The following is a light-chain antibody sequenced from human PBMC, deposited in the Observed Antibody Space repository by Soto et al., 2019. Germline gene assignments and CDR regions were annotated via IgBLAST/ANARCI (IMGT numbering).Light chain of an antibody. CDR3: LLSYSGRWV. J-gene: IGLJ3*02. CDR1: TGAVTGGHY. Sequence: QTVVTQEPSLTVSPGGTVTLTCGSSTGAVTGGHYPYWFQQKPGQAPRTLIYDTSNKHSWTRARFSGSLLGDKAALTLSGAQPEDEADYYCLLSYSGRWVFGGGTQLTVL. CDR2: DTS. V-gene: IGLV7-46*01.